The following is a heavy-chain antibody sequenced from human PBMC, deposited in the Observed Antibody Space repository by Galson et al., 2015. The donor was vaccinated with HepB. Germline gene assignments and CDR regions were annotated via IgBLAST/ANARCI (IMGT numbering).Heavy chain of an antibody. Sequence: SLRLSCAASGFTFSSYAMSWVRQAPGKGLEWVSAISGSGGSTYYADSVKGRFTISRDNSRNTLYLQMNSLRAEDTAVYYCTKTVETATTRWGSCAYCGPGSLGSVSS. CDR3: TKTVETATTRWGSCAY. D-gene: IGHD5-24*01. J-gene: IGHJ4*02. CDR1: GFTFSSYA. CDR2: ISGSGGST. V-gene: IGHV3-23*01.